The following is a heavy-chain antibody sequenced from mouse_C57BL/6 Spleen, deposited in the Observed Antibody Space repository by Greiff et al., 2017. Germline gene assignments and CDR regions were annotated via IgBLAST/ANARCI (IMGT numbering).Heavy chain of an antibody. CDR2: IDPETGGT. V-gene: IGHV1-15*01. J-gene: IGHJ2*01. CDR1: GYTFTDYE. Sequence: QVQLQQSGAELVRPGASVTLSCKASGYTFTDYEMHWVKQTPVHGLEWIGAIDPETGGTAYNQKFKGKAILTADKSSSTAYMELRSLTSEDSAVYYCTRGGEDYFDYWGQGTTLTVSS. CDR3: TRGGEDYFDY.